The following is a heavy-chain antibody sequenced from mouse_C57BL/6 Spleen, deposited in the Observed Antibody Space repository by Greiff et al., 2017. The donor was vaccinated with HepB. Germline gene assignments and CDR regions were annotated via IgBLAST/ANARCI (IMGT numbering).Heavy chain of an antibody. V-gene: IGHV2-9-1*01. D-gene: IGHD1-1*01. CDR3: AISYYGSNYYAMDY. J-gene: IGHJ4*01. Sequence: VQLQQSGPGLVAPSQSLSITCTVSGFSLTSYAISWVRQPPGKGLEWLGVIWTGGGTNYNSALKSRLSISKDNSKSQVFLKMNSLQTDDTARYYCAISYYGSNYYAMDYWGQGTSVTVSS. CDR1: GFSLTSYA. CDR2: IWTGGGT.